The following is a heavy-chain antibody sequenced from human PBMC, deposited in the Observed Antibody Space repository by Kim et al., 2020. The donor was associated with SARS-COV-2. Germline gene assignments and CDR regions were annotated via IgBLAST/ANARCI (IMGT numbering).Heavy chain of an antibody. J-gene: IGHJ4*02. Sequence: SETLSLTCTVSGDSISSSSYYWGWIRQPPGKGLEWIGSIYYSGSTYYNPSLKSRVTISVDTSKNQFSLKLSSVTAADTAVYYCARRLSDIAAAVYYFDYWGQGTLVTVSS. CDR3: ARRLSDIAAAVYYFDY. CDR2: IYYSGST. D-gene: IGHD6-13*01. V-gene: IGHV4-39*01. CDR1: GDSISSSSYY.